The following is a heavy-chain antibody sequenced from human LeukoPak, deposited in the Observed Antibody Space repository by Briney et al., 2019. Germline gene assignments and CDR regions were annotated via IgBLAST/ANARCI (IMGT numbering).Heavy chain of an antibody. J-gene: IGHJ4*02. D-gene: IGHD2-2*01. CDR2: IRSKANNYAT. CDR3: AIFGEDDIVVVPAAMLDY. V-gene: IGHV3-73*01. Sequence: GGSLRLSCVVSGFTFSGSAVHWVRQASGKGLEWVGRIRSKANNYATAYAASVKGRFTISRDDSKNTAYLQMNSLKTEDTAVYYCAIFGEDDIVVVPAAMLDYWGQGTLVTVSS. CDR1: GFTFSGSA.